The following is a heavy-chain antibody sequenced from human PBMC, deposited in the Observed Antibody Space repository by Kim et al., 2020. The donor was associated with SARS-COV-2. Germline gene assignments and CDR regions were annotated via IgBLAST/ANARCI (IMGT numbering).Heavy chain of an antibody. J-gene: IGHJ1*01. D-gene: IGHD3-10*01. Sequence: GGSLRLSCAASGFTFDDYTMHWVRQAPGKGLEWVSLISWDGGSTYYADSVKGRFTISRDNSKNSLYLQMNSLRTEDTALYYCAKDIGSGSYYNSEYFQHWGQGTLVTVSS. V-gene: IGHV3-43*01. CDR3: AKDIGSGSYYNSEYFQH. CDR1: GFTFDDYT. CDR2: ISWDGGST.